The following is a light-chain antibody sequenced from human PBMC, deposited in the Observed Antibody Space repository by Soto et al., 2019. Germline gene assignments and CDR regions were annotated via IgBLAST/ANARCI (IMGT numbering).Light chain of an antibody. CDR3: QQLNSHPFT. CDR2: AAS. CDR1: QGISSY. V-gene: IGKV1-9*01. J-gene: IGKJ3*01. Sequence: DIQLTQSPSFLSASVGDRVTITCRASQGISSYLAWYQQKPGKAPKLLIYAASTLQSGVPSRFSGNGSGTEFTLTISSLQPEDFATYYCQQLNSHPFTFGLGTKVDI.